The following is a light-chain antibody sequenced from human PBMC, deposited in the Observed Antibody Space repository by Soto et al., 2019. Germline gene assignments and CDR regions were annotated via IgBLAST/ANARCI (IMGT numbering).Light chain of an antibody. CDR3: QSYDSSLSGYV. J-gene: IGLJ1*01. Sequence: QSVLTQAPSVSGAPGQRVTISCTGSSSNIGADFDVHWYQQLPGTAPRLLIYDNNNRPSGVPDRFSGSRSGTSASLAITGLQSEDEADYYCQSYDSSLSGYVFGAGTKVTVL. V-gene: IGLV1-40*01. CDR2: DNN. CDR1: SSNIGADFD.